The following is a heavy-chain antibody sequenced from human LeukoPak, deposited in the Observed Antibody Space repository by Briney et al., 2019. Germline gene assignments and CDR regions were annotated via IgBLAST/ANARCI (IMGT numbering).Heavy chain of an antibody. CDR2: INSDARST. J-gene: IGHJ3*02. D-gene: IGHD2-15*01. CDR3: AREGYCSGGSCYNDAFDI. Sequence: GGSLRLSCAASGFTVRNTYMNWVRQAPGKGLVWVSRINSDARSTSYADSVKGRFTIYRDNAKNTLYLQMNSLRAEDTAVYYCAREGYCSGGSCYNDAFDIWGQGTMVTVSS. V-gene: IGHV3-74*01. CDR1: GFTVRNTY.